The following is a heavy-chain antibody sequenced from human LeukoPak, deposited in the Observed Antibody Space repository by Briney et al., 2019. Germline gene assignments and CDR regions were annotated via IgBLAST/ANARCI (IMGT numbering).Heavy chain of an antibody. V-gene: IGHV1-46*01. Sequence: ASVKVSCKASGYTFTSYYMHWVRQAPGQGLEWMGIINPSGGSTSYAQKFQGRVTITTDKSTSTAYMELSSLRSEDTALYYCARDAPPGVRGVIRWFDPWGQGTLVTVSS. CDR1: GYTFTSYY. J-gene: IGHJ5*02. CDR2: INPSGGST. CDR3: ARDAPPGVRGVIRWFDP. D-gene: IGHD3-10*01.